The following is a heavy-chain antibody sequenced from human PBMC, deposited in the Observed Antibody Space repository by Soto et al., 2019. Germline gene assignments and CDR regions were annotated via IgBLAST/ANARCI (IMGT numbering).Heavy chain of an antibody. CDR3: AKDAPTRYVDD. Sequence: GGSLRLSCAASGFTFGSYGMHWVRQAPGKGLEWVAVISYDGSNENYAESVKGRFTISRDNSKNTLYLQMNSLRAEDTAVYYCAKDAPTRYVDDWGQGTRVTVAS. J-gene: IGHJ4*02. V-gene: IGHV3-30*18. CDR2: ISYDGSNE. CDR1: GFTFGSYG.